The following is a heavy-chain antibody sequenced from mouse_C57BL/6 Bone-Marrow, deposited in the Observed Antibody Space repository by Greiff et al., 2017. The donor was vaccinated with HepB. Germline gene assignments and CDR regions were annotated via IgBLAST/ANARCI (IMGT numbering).Heavy chain of an antibody. D-gene: IGHD2-2*01. CDR1: GFNIKDYY. J-gene: IGHJ3*01. Sequence: EVQGVESGAELVKPGASVKLSCTASGFNIKDYYMHWVKQRTEQGLEWIGRIDPEDGETKYAPKFQGKATITADTSSNTAYLQLSSLTSEDTAVYYCARSTMVTTGVAYWGQGTLVTVSA. V-gene: IGHV14-2*01. CDR2: IDPEDGET. CDR3: ARSTMVTTGVAY.